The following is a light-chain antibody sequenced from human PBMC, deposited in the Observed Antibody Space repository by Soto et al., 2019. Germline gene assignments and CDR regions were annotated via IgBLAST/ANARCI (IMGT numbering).Light chain of an antibody. CDR1: SSNIGAGYD. V-gene: IGLV1-40*01. CDR3: QSYDSSLSGYV. J-gene: IGLJ1*01. Sequence: QSVLTQPPSVSGAPGXRVTISCTGSSSNIGAGYDVHWYQQLPGTAPKLFMYANSNRPSGVPDRFSGSKSGTSASLAITGLQAEDEADYYCQSYDSSLSGYVFGTGTKVTVL. CDR2: ANS.